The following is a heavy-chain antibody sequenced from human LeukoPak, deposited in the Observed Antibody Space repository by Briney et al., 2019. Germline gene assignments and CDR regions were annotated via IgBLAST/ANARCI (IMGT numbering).Heavy chain of an antibody. V-gene: IGHV3-30-3*01. CDR1: GFTFSSYA. CDR3: ASVIGSY. Sequence: GGSLRLSCAASGFTFSSYAMHWVRQAPGKGLEWVAVISYDGSNKYYADSVKGRFTISRDNSKNTLYLQMNSLRAEDTAVYYCASVIGSYWGQGTLVTVSS. J-gene: IGHJ4*02. CDR2: ISYDGSNK.